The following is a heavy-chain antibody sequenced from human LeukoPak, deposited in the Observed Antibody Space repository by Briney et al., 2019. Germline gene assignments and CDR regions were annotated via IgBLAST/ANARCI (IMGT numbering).Heavy chain of an antibody. CDR3: AKDPHGSGSYLDY. V-gene: IGHV3-23*01. CDR2: ISGSGGST. Sequence: GGSLRLSCAASGFTFSSYSMSWVRQAPGKGLEWVSAISGSGGSTYYADSVKGRFTISRDNSKNTLYLQMNSLRAEDTAVYYCAKDPHGSGSYLDYWGQGTLVTVSS. J-gene: IGHJ4*02. CDR1: GFTFSSYS. D-gene: IGHD3-10*01.